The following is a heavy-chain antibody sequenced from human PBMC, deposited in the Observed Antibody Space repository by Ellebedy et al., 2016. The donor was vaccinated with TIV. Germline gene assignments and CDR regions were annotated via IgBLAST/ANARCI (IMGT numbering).Heavy chain of an antibody. Sequence: MPSETLSLTCTVSGGSISSSNYYWGWIRQTPGKGLEWTGSIHSSGSTSYKPSLKSRVTISVDTSKNQFSLKLSSVTAADTAVYYCARSPEYWGQGTLVTVSS. J-gene: IGHJ4*02. CDR2: IHSSGST. D-gene: IGHD1-14*01. V-gene: IGHV4-39*07. CDR3: ARSPEY. CDR1: GGSISSSNYY.